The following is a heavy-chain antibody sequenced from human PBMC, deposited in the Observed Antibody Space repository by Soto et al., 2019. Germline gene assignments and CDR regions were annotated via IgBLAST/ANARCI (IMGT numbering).Heavy chain of an antibody. CDR1: GFTVGSKY. D-gene: IGHD6-19*01. J-gene: IGHJ3*02. CDR3: ARDHGSGWLDGALDI. Sequence: EEQLVETGGGLIQPGGSLRLSCAASGFTVGSKYMTWVRQAPGKGLEWVSVIYIDGRTYYADSVKGRFTISRDNSKNTLFLQMNSLRAEDTAVYYCARDHGSGWLDGALDIWGQGTMVTVSS. CDR2: IYIDGRT. V-gene: IGHV3-53*02.